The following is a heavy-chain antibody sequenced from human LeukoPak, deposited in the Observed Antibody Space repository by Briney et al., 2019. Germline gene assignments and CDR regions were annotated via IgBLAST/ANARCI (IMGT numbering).Heavy chain of an antibody. Sequence: ASVKVSCKASGYTFTSYGISWVRQAPGQGLEWMGWISAYNGNTNYAQKLQGRVTMTTDTSTSTAYMELRSLRSDDTAVYYCATEYSGYGYFDYWGQGTLVTVSS. D-gene: IGHD5-12*01. V-gene: IGHV1-18*01. CDR1: GYTFTSYG. CDR3: ATEYSGYGYFDY. CDR2: ISAYNGNT. J-gene: IGHJ4*02.